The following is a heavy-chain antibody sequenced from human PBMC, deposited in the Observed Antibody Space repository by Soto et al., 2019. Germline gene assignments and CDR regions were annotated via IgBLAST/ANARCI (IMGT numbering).Heavy chain of an antibody. CDR2: MNQDGSEK. Sequence: EVQLVESGGGLVQPGGSLRLSCTVSGFTFGDYWMTWVRQAPGKGLEWVANMNQDGSEKYYVVSVQGRFAISRDNAKNSPYLQLHSLSAGDTAVYYCASQRVSYAMDVWGQGTTVTVSS. D-gene: IGHD1-1*01. CDR3: ASQRVSYAMDV. V-gene: IGHV3-7*05. CDR1: GFTFGDYW. J-gene: IGHJ6*02.